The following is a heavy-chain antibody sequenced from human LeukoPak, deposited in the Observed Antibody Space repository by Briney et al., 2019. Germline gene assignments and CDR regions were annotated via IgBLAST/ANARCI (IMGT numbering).Heavy chain of an antibody. CDR1: GGSINSRNSY. J-gene: IGHJ4*02. CDR2: IYYSGTT. Sequence: SETLSLTCTVPGGSINSRNSYWGWIRQSPGKGLEWIATIYYSGTTYYKPSLKSRVTISIDTSKNQFSLRLTSVTAADTAVYRCARHMDSAMVSFDFWGQGTLVAVSS. CDR3: ARHMDSAMVSFDF. D-gene: IGHD5-18*01. V-gene: IGHV4-39*01.